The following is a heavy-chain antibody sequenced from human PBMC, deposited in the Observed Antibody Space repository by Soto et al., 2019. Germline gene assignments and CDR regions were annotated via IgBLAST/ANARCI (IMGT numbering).Heavy chain of an antibody. V-gene: IGHV4-31*03. CDR3: ARDSHFYDSSGFFL. CDR2: IYYSGST. CDR1: GGYISSGGYY. Sequence: SETLSLPCTVSGGYISSGGYYWSWNRQHPGRGLEWIGYIYYSGSTYYNPSLKSRVTISVDTSKNQFSLKLSSVTAADTAVYYCARDSHFYDSSGFFLWGQGTLVTVSS. J-gene: IGHJ4*02. D-gene: IGHD3-22*01.